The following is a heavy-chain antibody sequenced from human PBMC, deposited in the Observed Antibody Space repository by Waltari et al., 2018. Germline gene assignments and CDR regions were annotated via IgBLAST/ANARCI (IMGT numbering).Heavy chain of an antibody. CDR3: AGGGCYYYLDV. CDR1: GGSISSSY. CDR2: IYTSGSN. J-gene: IGHJ6*03. V-gene: IGHV4-4*07. Sequence: QVQLQESGPGLVKPWGTLSLTCTVPGGSISSSYWRWIRLPGGTGREWLGRIYTSGSNNYNPPRKGRITMSVDTSQNHFSLTQSSVAAADTGVYYWAGGGCYYYLDVWGKGTTVTGS.